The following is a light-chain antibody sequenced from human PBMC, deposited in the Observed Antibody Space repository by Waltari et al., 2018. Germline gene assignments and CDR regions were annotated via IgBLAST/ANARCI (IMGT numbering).Light chain of an antibody. J-gene: IGLJ3*02. V-gene: IGLV2-14*03. CDR3: NSYTGSSSWV. CDR2: DVS. Sequence: QSALTQPASVSGSPGQSITISCTGTASDVAFYNYVSWYQQHPGKAPKVIIYDVSERPSGVSNRFSGSKSCNTAYLTISGLQAEDEADYYCNSYTGSSSWVFGGGTKLTV. CDR1: ASDVAFYNY.